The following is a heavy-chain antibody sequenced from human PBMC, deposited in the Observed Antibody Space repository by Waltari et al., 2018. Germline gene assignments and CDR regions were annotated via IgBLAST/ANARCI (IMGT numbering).Heavy chain of an antibody. CDR2: IYTSGST. D-gene: IGHD3-3*01. J-gene: IGHJ6*03. V-gene: IGHV4-4*07. Sequence: QVQLQESGPGLVKPSETLSLTCTVSGGSISSYYWSWLRQPAGKGLEWIGRIYTSGSTNYNPSLKSRVTMSVDTSKNQFSLKLSSVTAADTAVYYCARDRFYDFWSGYSTGYYYYYMDVWGKGTTVTISS. CDR3: ARDRFYDFWSGYSTGYYYYYMDV. CDR1: GGSISSYY.